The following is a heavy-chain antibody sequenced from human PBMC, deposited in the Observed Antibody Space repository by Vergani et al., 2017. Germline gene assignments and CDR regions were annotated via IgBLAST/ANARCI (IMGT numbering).Heavy chain of an antibody. J-gene: IGHJ3*02. CDR2: IIPILGTA. V-gene: IGHV1-69*08. D-gene: IGHD3-22*01. CDR1: GGTFSSYT. CDR3: ARGSVSMRGSGYYRGAFDI. Sequence: QVQLVQSGAEVKKPGSSVKVSCKASGGTFSSYTISWVRQAPGQGLEWMGRIIPILGTANYAQKFQGRVTITADESTSTAYMELSSLRSEDTAVYYCARGSVSMRGSGYYRGAFDIWGQGTMVTVSS.